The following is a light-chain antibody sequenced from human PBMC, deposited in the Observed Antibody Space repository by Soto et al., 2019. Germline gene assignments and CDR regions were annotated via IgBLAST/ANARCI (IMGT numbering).Light chain of an antibody. CDR1: QSVTSTY. J-gene: IGKJ1*01. Sequence: DIVLPQSPGTLSSSPGERATLSCRASQSVTSTYLAWYKHKPGQPPRLLIFGASSRATGVPDRFSGSGSGTDFTLTISRLEPEDFAVYYCQQFGSSPWTFGQGTKVEIK. CDR3: QQFGSSPWT. V-gene: IGKV3-20*01. CDR2: GAS.